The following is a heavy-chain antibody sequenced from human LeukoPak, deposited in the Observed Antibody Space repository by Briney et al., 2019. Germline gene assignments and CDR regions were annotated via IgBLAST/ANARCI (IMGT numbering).Heavy chain of an antibody. CDR1: GGSISSYY. D-gene: IGHD6-6*01. CDR3: ARDRSSFSYAFDI. Sequence: SETLSLTCTVSGGSISSYYWSWIRQPPGKGLEWIGYIYYSGSTNYNPSLKSRVTISVDTSKNQFSLKLSSVTAADTAVYYCARDRSSFSYAFDIWGQGTMVTVSS. V-gene: IGHV4-59*01. J-gene: IGHJ3*02. CDR2: IYYSGST.